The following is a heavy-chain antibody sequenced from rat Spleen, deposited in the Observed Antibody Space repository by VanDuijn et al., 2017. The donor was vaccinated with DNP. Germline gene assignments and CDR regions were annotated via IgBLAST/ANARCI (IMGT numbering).Heavy chain of an antibody. J-gene: IGHJ3*01. CDR2: INSAGYT. D-gene: IGHD1-1*01. V-gene: IGHV3-3*01. CDR1: GYSITSNY. CDR3: ASTQFSGDVNWFAF. Sequence: EVQLQESGPGLVKPSQSLSLTCSVTGYSITSNYWGWIRKFPGNKLEWMGYINSAGYTRYNPSLKSRISITRDTSKNQFFLQVNSVTTEDTATYYCASTQFSGDVNWFAFWGQGTLVTVSS.